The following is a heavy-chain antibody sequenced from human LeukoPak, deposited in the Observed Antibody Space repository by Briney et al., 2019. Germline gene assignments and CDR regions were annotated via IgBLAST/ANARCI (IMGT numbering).Heavy chain of an antibody. Sequence: GGSLRLSCAASGFTFSNYSMNWVRQAPGKGLEWVSYISSSSNTIYYADSVKGRFTISRDNAKNSLFLQMNSLRAEDTAVYYCARDNSVRDEAWWFNPWGQGTLVTVSS. CDR1: GFTFSNYS. J-gene: IGHJ5*02. D-gene: IGHD5-24*01. CDR3: ARDNSVRDEAWWFNP. CDR2: ISSSSNTI. V-gene: IGHV3-48*04.